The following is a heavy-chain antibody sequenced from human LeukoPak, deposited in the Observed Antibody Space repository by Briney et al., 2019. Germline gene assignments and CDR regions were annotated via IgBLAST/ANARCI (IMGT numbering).Heavy chain of an antibody. D-gene: IGHD2-2*01. Sequence: ASVKVSFKASGYTFTDYYMHWVRQAPGQGVEWMGWINPNDGDTNYAQKFQGRVTITRDTSISTAHMEVSRPRSDDTAVYYCARANFLYCSSSTCLFDYWGQGTLVTVSS. V-gene: IGHV1-2*02. CDR1: GYTFTDYY. CDR3: ARANFLYCSSSTCLFDY. CDR2: INPNDGDT. J-gene: IGHJ4*02.